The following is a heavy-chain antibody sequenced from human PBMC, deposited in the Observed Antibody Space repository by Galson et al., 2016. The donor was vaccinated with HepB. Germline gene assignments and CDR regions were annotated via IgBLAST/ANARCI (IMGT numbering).Heavy chain of an antibody. Sequence: QSGAEVKKPGESLRISCKGSGYSFANYWIGWVRQMPGKGLEWMGIIYPGDSERRYSPSFQGQVTMSADKAISTAFLQWSSLKASDTAIYYCARNSASNNGWYYFDFWGQGTRVSVSS. V-gene: IGHV5-51*01. CDR3: ARNSASNNGWYYFDF. CDR1: GYSFANYW. J-gene: IGHJ4*02. D-gene: IGHD6-19*01. CDR2: IYPGDSER.